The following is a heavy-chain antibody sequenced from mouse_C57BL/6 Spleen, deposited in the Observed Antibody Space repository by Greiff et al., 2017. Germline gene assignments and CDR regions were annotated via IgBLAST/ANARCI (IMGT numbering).Heavy chain of an antibody. D-gene: IGHD3-3*01. CDR3: ARRAGKRDFDY. Sequence: QVQLQQSGAELVKPWASVKISCKASGYAFSSYWMNWVKQRPGTGLEWIGQNYPGDGDTNYNGQFKGKATPTADKSSSTAYMQISSLTTEDSAVYFCARRAGKRDFDYWGQGTTLTVSS. J-gene: IGHJ2*01. CDR2: NYPGDGDT. CDR1: GYAFSSYW. V-gene: IGHV1-80*01.